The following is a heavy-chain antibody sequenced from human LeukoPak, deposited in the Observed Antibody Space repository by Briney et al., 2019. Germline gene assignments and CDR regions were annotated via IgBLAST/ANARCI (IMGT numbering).Heavy chain of an antibody. D-gene: IGHD1-26*01. J-gene: IGHJ5*02. CDR3: ARRNSGNYYGLFDP. V-gene: IGHV4-39*01. CDR1: GGSISSSSYY. CDR2: IYYSGNT. Sequence: SETLSLTCTVSGGSISSSSYYWAWIRQPPGKGLEWIGSIYYSGNTYYNTSLKSRITLSVDTSKNQFSLKLSSVTATDSAVYYCARRNSGNYYGLFDPWGQGTLVTVSS.